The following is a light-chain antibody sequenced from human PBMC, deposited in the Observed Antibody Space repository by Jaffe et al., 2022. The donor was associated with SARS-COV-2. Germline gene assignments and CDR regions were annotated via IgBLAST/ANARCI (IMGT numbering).Light chain of an antibody. V-gene: IGKV1-5*03. CDR2: KAS. CDR1: QSISSR. J-gene: IGKJ2*01. Sequence: DIQMTQSPSTLSTSVGDRVTITCRASQSISSRLAWYQQKPGKAPKLLIYKASTLESGVPSRFSGTGSGTDFTLTISGLRPDDFATYYCQQYKSYPVTFGQGTKLEI. CDR3: QQYKSYPVT.